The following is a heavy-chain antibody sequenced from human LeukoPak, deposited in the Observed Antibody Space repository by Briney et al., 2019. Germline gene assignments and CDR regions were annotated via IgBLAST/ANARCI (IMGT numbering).Heavy chain of an antibody. J-gene: IGHJ4*02. D-gene: IGHD3-22*01. CDR2: IIPIFGTA. V-gene: IGHV1-69*06. CDR3: ASSGDYYDSSGYYHKFDY. CDR1: GGTFSSYA. Sequence: PVKVSCKASGGTFSSYAISWVRQAPGQGLEWMGGIIPIFGTANYAQKFQGRVTITADKSTSTAYMELSSLRSEDTAVYYCASSGDYYDSSGYYHKFDYWGQGTLVTVSS.